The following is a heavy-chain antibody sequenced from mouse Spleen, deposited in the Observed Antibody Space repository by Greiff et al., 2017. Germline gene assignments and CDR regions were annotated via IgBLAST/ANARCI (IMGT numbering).Heavy chain of an antibody. D-gene: IGHD2-12*01. CDR3: ARYSYYSRYAMDY. J-gene: IGHJ4*01. CDR1: GFTFTDYY. Sequence: EVKLMESGGGLVQPGGSLSLSCAASGFTFTDYYMSWVRQPPGKALEWLGFIRNKANGYTTEYSASVKGRFTISRDNSQSILYLQMNALRAEDSATYYCARYSYYSRYAMDYWGQGTSVTVSS. V-gene: IGHV7-3*01. CDR2: IRNKANGYTT.